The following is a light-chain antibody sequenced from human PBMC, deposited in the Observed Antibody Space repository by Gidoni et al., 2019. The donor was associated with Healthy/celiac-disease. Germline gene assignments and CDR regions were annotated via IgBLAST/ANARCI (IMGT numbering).Light chain of an antibody. Sequence: EIVMTQSPATLSVSPGERATLSCRASQSVGSTLAWYQQKPGQAPRLLIYGASTRATGIPARFSGSVSATEFILTISSLQSADFAVYYCQQYNNWPLTFGGGTKVEIK. V-gene: IGKV3-15*01. CDR1: QSVGST. CDR2: GAS. J-gene: IGKJ4*01. CDR3: QQYNNWPLT.